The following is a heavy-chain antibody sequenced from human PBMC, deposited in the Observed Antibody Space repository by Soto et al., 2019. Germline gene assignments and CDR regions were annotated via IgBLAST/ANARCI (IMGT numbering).Heavy chain of an antibody. J-gene: IGHJ1*01. CDR1: GDSISSGGYS. CDR3: ASGGDGYKIPH. V-gene: IGHV4-30-2*01. CDR2: IYHSGSA. Sequence: SETLSLTCAVPGDSISSGGYSWNWIRQPPGKGLEWIGYIYHSGSAHYNPSLKNRVTLSVDRSKNQFSLRLNSVTAADTAIYFCASGGDGYKIPHWGQGALVTVSS. D-gene: IGHD5-12*01.